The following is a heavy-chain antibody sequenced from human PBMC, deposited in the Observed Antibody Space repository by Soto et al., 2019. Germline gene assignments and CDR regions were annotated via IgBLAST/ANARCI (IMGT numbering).Heavy chain of an antibody. CDR1: GFTFSGYA. CDR2: ISGSGDTT. V-gene: IGHV3-23*01. Sequence: SGGSLRLSCVASGFTFSGYAMSWVRQAPGKGLEWVSTISGSGDTTHYADSVKGRFAISRDNSRNTVFLQMNSLGAEDTAIYYCAKSNQIFGVIIDYLYYGMDVWGHGTKVTVYS. CDR3: AKSNQIFGVIIDYLYYGMDV. D-gene: IGHD3-3*01. J-gene: IGHJ6*02.